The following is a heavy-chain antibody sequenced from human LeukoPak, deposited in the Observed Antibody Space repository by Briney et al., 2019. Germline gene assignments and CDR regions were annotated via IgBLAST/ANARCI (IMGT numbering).Heavy chain of an antibody. CDR2: IYYSGST. CDR3: ARADGHVGAFDI. Sequence: PSETLSLTCTVSGGSISSYYWSWIRQPPGKGLEWIGYIYYSGSTNYNPSLKSRVTISVDTSKNQFSLKLSSVTAADTAVYYCARADGHVGAFDIWGQGTMVTASS. CDR1: GGSISSYY. V-gene: IGHV4-59*01. J-gene: IGHJ3*02. D-gene: IGHD4-17*01.